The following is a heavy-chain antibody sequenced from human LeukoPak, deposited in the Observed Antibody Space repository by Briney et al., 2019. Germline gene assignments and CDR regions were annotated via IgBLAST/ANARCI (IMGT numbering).Heavy chain of an antibody. CDR1: GFTVSSNY. Sequence: PGGSLRLSCAASGFTVSSNYMSWVRQAPGKGLEWVSVIYSGGSTYYADSVKGRFTISRDNSKNTLYLQMNSLRAEDTAVYYCARDRLREVSGRYYYYYGMDVWGQGTTVTVSS. J-gene: IGHJ6*02. D-gene: IGHD1-26*01. V-gene: IGHV3-53*01. CDR2: IYSGGST. CDR3: ARDRLREVSGRYYYYYGMDV.